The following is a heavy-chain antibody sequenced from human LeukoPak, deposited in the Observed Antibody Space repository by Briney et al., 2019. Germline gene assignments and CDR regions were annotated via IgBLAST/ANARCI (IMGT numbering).Heavy chain of an antibody. V-gene: IGHV3-23*01. D-gene: IGHD6-19*01. J-gene: IGHJ4*02. CDR3: AKDLHSSGRFEFYFDY. CDR1: RFTFSSFA. CDR2: ISGSSGNT. Sequence: GGSLRLSCAASRFTFSSFAMSWVRQAPGKGLEWVSGISGSSGNTYYADSVKGRFTVSRDNSKNTLYLQMNSLRAEDTAIYYCAKDLHSSGRFEFYFDYWGQGTPVTVSS.